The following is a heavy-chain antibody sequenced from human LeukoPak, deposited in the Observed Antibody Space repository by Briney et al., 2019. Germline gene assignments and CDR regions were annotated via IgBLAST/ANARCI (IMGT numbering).Heavy chain of an antibody. V-gene: IGHV3-66*02. Sequence: PGGSLRLSCAASGFTVSSNYMSWVRQAPGKGLEWVSVIYSGGSTYYADSVKGRFTISRDNSKNTLYLQMNSLRAEDTAVYYCARDTVVVPAAIVERVGYMDVWGKGTTVTVSS. CDR2: IYSGGST. CDR3: ARDTVVVPAAIVERVGYMDV. CDR1: GFTVSSNY. D-gene: IGHD2-2*02. J-gene: IGHJ6*03.